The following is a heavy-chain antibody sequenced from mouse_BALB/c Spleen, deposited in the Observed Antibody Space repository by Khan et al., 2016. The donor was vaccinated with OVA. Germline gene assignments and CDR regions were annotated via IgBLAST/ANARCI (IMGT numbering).Heavy chain of an antibody. D-gene: IGHD3-2*02. CDR2: IYPGTNNT. Sequence: QVQLQQPGAELVRPGASVKLSCKTSGYIFTSYWIHWVKQRSGQGLEWIARIYPGTNNTYYNEKLKDKATLIADKSSSTVYMQLSSLKSEDSAVYFCAREEALYYFDYWGQGTTLTVSS. J-gene: IGHJ2*01. CDR1: GYIFTSYW. CDR3: AREEALYYFDY. V-gene: IGHV1S132*01.